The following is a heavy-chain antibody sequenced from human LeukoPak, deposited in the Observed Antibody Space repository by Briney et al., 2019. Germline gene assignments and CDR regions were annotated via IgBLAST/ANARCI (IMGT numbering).Heavy chain of an antibody. D-gene: IGHD6-19*01. CDR2: ISYDGSNK. CDR3: ARDRGPRISVAGNSWFNP. V-gene: IGHV3-30*04. CDR1: GFTFSSYA. Sequence: GGSLRLSCAASGFTFSSYAMHWVRQAPGKGLEWVAVISYDGSNKYYADSVKGRFTISRDNSKNTLYLQMNSLRAEDTAVYYCARDRGPRISVAGNSWFNPWGQGTLVTVSS. J-gene: IGHJ5*02.